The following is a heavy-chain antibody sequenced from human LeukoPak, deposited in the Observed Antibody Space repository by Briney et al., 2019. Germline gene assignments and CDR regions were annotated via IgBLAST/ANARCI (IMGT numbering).Heavy chain of an antibody. D-gene: IGHD3-22*01. V-gene: IGHV3-23*01. Sequence: GGSLRLSCAASGFTVSSNYMSWVRQAPGKGLEWVSGISTRGGGIYYADSVKGRFTISRDNSKNTLYLQMKSLRAEDTAVYYCAKDGFDYYDSSGYYYFDYWGQGTLVTVSS. CDR2: ISTRGGGI. CDR3: AKDGFDYYDSSGYYYFDY. CDR1: GFTVSSNY. J-gene: IGHJ4*02.